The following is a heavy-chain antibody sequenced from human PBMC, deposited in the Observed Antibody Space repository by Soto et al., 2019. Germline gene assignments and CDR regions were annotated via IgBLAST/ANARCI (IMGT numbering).Heavy chain of an antibody. D-gene: IGHD1-26*01. CDR3: ARDLGPNSGPDDDY. Sequence: QVQLVQSGAEVKKPGSSVKVSCKASGGTFSSYAISWVRQAPGQGLEWMGGIIPIFGTANYAQKFQGRVTITADESTSTAYMELSSLRSEDTGVYYCARDLGPNSGPDDDYWGQGTLVTVSS. J-gene: IGHJ4*02. CDR2: IIPIFGTA. CDR1: GGTFSSYA. V-gene: IGHV1-69*01.